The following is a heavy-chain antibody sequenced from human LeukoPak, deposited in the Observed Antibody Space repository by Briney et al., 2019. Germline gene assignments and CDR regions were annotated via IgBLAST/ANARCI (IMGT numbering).Heavy chain of an antibody. CDR3: ARHRRVTNWYVDF. CDR1: GGSISTNSNFF. Sequence: SETLSLTCTVSGGSISTNSNFFWGWIRQPPGKGLDWIGIIYYSGTTYYNPSLKGRVTIFVDTSKNLFSLRLTSVTAADTAGYYCARHRRVTNWYVDFWGQGTLVTVSS. J-gene: IGHJ4*02. CDR2: IYYSGTT. D-gene: IGHD1-1*01. V-gene: IGHV4-39*01.